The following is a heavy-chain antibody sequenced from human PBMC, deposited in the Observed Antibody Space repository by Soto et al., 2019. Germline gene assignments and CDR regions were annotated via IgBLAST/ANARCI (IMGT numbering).Heavy chain of an antibody. Sequence: QVQLVQSGAEMRKPGSSLRVSCKASGGTFSDYAFSWVRQAPGQGLEWMGGIVPRVGSPNYAQKFGGRVTMTADTSSSTVYMALSSLSFDDTALYFCARDRIQLLLDNYYLNGMDVWGQGTTIIVSS. V-gene: IGHV1-69*06. CDR3: ARDRIQLLLDNYYLNGMDV. CDR2: IVPRVGSP. J-gene: IGHJ6*02. D-gene: IGHD4-4*01. CDR1: GGTFSDYA.